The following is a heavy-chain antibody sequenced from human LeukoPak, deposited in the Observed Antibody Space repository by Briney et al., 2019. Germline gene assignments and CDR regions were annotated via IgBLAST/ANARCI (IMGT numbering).Heavy chain of an antibody. CDR2: INPNSGDT. D-gene: IGHD3-3*01. V-gene: IGHV1-2*02. Sequence: GASVKVSRKASGYTFTDYYVYWVRQAPGQGLEWMGWINPNSGDTNYAQKFQGRVTMTRDTSISTAYMELSRLRSDDTAVYYCARDPPHYDFWSGYSPIDYWGQGTLVTVSS. J-gene: IGHJ4*02. CDR3: ARDPPHYDFWSGYSPIDY. CDR1: GYTFTDYY.